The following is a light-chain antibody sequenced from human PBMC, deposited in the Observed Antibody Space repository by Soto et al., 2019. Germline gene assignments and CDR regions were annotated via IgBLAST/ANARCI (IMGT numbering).Light chain of an antibody. V-gene: IGKV3-15*01. CDR1: QSVSNN. CDR2: GAS. Sequence: EIAMTQSPATLSVSPGERATLSCRASQSVSNNLAWYQQKPGQAPRLLIYGASTRATGIPARFSGSGSGTEFNLTISSLQSEYVAVYYCQQYNNWPPYTFGQGTKLEIK. CDR3: QQYNNWPPYT. J-gene: IGKJ2*01.